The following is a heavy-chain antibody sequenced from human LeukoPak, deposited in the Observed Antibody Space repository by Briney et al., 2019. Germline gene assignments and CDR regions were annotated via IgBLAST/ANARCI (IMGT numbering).Heavy chain of an antibody. CDR1: GFTFSSYA. CDR3: ARDRGYVMDV. V-gene: IGHV3-23*01. D-gene: IGHD5-24*01. J-gene: IGHJ6*02. CDR2: ISVSGGST. Sequence: PGGSLRLSCAASGFTFSSYAMNWVRQAPGKGLEWVSSISVSGGSTYYADSVKGRFTISRDNAKNTLYLQMNSLRAEDTAVYYCARDRGYVMDVWGQGTTVTVSS.